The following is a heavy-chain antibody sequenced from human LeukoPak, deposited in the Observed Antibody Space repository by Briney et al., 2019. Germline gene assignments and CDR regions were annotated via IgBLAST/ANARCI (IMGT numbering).Heavy chain of an antibody. D-gene: IGHD1-1*01. CDR1: GLTFSSYA. CDR3: ARENRLDSFDY. CDR2: ISYDGSNK. Sequence: GGSLRLSCAASGLTFSSYAMHWVRQAPGKGLEWVAVISYDGSNKYYADSVKGRFTISRDNSKNTLYLQMNSLRAEDTAVYYCARENRLDSFDYWGQGTLVTVSS. J-gene: IGHJ4*02. V-gene: IGHV3-30-3*01.